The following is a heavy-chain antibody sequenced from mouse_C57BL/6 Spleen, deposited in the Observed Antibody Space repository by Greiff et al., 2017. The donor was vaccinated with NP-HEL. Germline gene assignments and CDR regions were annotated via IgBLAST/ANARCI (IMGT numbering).Heavy chain of an antibody. V-gene: IGHV1-64*01. J-gene: IGHJ3*01. CDR1: GYTFTSYW. CDR3: ARSNYSWAWFAY. D-gene: IGHD2-12*01. Sequence: QVQLQQPGAELVKPGASVKLSCKASGYTFTSYWMHWVKQRPGQGLEWIGMIHPNSGSTNSNEKFKSKATLTVDKSSSTAYMQLSSLTSEDSAVYYCARSNYSWAWFAYWGQGTLVTVSA. CDR2: IHPNSGST.